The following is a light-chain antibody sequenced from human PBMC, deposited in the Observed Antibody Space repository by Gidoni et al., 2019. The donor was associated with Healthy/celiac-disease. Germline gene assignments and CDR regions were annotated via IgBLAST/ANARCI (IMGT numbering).Light chain of an antibody. CDR3: QQYDNLPLT. V-gene: IGKV1-33*01. CDR1: QDIRKY. Sequence: DIQMTLSQSSLSASVGDRVTITCQASQDIRKYLNWYQQKTGKAPKLLIYDESNLETGVPSRFSGSGSGTDFTFTISSLQPEDIATYYCQQYDNLPLTFGGGTKVEIK. CDR2: DES. J-gene: IGKJ4*01.